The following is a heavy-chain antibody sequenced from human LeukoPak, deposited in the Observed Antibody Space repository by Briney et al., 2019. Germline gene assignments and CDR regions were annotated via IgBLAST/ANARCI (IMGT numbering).Heavy chain of an antibody. CDR1: GGSLSSGSYY. CDR2: IYTSGST. V-gene: IGHV4-61*02. Sequence: PSETLSLTCTVSGGSLSSGSYYWSWIRQPAGKGLEWIGRIYTSGSTNYNPSLKSRVTISVDTSKNQFSLKLSSVTAADTAVYYCARERVVTTTHYYYYMDVWGKGTTVTVSS. D-gene: IGHD3-22*01. CDR3: ARERVVTTTHYYYYMDV. J-gene: IGHJ6*03.